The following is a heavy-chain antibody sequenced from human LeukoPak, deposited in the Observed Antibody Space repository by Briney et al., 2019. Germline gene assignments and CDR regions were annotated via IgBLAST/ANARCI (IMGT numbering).Heavy chain of an antibody. D-gene: IGHD3-22*01. Sequence: PGGSLRLSCAASGFTFSSYSMNWVRQAPGKGLEWVSSISSSSSYIYYADSVKGRFTISRDNAKNSLYLQMNSLRAEDTAVYYRAIYDSSGYYYFDYWGQGTLVTVSS. CDR3: AIYDSSGYYYFDY. CDR1: GFTFSSYS. J-gene: IGHJ4*02. V-gene: IGHV3-21*01. CDR2: ISSSSSYI.